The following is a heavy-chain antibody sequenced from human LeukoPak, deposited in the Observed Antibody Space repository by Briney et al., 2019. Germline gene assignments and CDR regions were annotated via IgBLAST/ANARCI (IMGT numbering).Heavy chain of an antibody. J-gene: IGHJ4*02. D-gene: IGHD6-6*01. CDR1: GFPFHNYW. CDR2: IKQDGSQR. CDR3: ARRGGSSSRRSPIDY. V-gene: IGHV3-7*01. Sequence: PGGSLRLSCAASGFPFHNYWMTWVRQAPGKGPEWVANIKQDGSQRYYVDSVRGRFTISRDNAKNSLFLQMNGLRAEDTAVYYCARRGGSSSRRSPIDYWGQGTLVTVSS.